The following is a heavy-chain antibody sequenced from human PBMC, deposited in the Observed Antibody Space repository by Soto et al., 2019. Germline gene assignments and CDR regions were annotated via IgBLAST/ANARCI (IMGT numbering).Heavy chain of an antibody. CDR1: GFSFSTYW. CDR3: ARWGSGFAY. D-gene: IGHD3-22*01. Sequence: GGSLRLSCSASGFSFSTYWMSWVRQAPGKGLEWVANIKQDGSAKYYVDSVKGRFTISRDNAKNSLYLQMNTLSAEDTAVYYCARWGSGFAYSGQGTLVTVSS. CDR2: IKQDGSAK. J-gene: IGHJ4*02. V-gene: IGHV3-7*04.